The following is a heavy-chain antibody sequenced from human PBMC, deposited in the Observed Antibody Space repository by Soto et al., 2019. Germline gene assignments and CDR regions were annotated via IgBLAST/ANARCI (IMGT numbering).Heavy chain of an antibody. CDR2: INAGSSTI. J-gene: IGHJ6*02. CDR1: GFTLSPYH. V-gene: IGHV3-48*03. Sequence: EVQLVESGGGLVQPGGSLRLSCAASGFTLSPYHMDWVRQAPGKGLEWVSYINAGSSTIHYADSVRGRFTISRDNAKNSLYLQMDSLRAEDTAVYYCARDGSTETTIFRYAMDVWGQGTTVTVSS. CDR3: ARDGSTETTIFRYAMDV. D-gene: IGHD4-17*01.